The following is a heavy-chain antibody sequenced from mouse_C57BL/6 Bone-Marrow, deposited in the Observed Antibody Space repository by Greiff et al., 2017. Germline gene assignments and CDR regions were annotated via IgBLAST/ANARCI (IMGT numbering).Heavy chain of an antibody. J-gene: IGHJ3*01. Sequence: EVMLVESEGGLVQPGSSMKLSCTASGFTFSDYYMAWVRQVPEKGLEWVANINYDGSSTYYLDSLKSRFIISRDNAKNILYLQMSSLKSEDTATYYCARGGDYGNYGAWFAYWGQGTLVTVSA. V-gene: IGHV5-16*01. D-gene: IGHD2-1*01. CDR2: INYDGSST. CDR3: ARGGDYGNYGAWFAY. CDR1: GFTFSDYY.